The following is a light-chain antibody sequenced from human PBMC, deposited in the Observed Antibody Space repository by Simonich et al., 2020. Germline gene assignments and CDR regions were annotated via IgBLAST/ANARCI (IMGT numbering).Light chain of an antibody. CDR1: QSVSSN. CDR3: QQYNNWPPWT. J-gene: IGKJ1*01. Sequence: EIVMTQSPATLSVSPGERATLSCRASQSVSSNLARYQQKPGQAPRLLIYGASTRATGIPDRFSGSGSGTEFTLTISSLQSEDFAVYYCQQYNNWPPWTFGQWTKVEIK. CDR2: GAS. V-gene: IGKV3-15*01.